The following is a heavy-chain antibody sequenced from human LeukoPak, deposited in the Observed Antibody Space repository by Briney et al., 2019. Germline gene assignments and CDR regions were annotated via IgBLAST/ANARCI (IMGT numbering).Heavy chain of an antibody. V-gene: IGHV3-53*01. D-gene: IGHD2-2*02. CDR3: ARHCSSTSCYTN. J-gene: IGHJ4*02. Sequence: GGSLSLSCAASGFTVSSNYMSWVRQAPGKGREWVSVIYSGGSTYYADSVKGRFTISRDNSKNTLYLQMNSLRAEDTAVYYCARHCSSTSCYTNWGQGTLVTVSS. CDR2: IYSGGST. CDR1: GFTVSSNY.